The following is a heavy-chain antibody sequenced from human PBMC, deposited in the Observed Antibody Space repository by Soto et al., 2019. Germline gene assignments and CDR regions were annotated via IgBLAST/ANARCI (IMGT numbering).Heavy chain of an antibody. D-gene: IGHD2-2*01. Sequence: ASVKVSCKASGYTFTSYGISWVRQAPGQGLEWMGWISAYNGNTNYAQKLQGRVTMTTDTSTSTAYMELRSLRSDDTAVYYCARVVLSEDIVVVPAAIGAPEYYYYMDVLGKGTTVTVSS. V-gene: IGHV1-18*01. J-gene: IGHJ6*03. CDR1: GYTFTSYG. CDR2: ISAYNGNT. CDR3: ARVVLSEDIVVVPAAIGAPEYYYYMDV.